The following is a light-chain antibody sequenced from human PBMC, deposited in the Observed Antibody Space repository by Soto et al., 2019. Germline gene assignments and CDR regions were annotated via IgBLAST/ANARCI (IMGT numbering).Light chain of an antibody. CDR3: QVWYSSSDRVV. CDR1: NIGSEG. J-gene: IGLJ2*01. CDR2: DDS. Sequence: SYVLTQPPSVSVAPGQTARMTCGGDNIGSEGVHWYQQRPGQAPVLVLYDDSDRPSGIPERFSGSNSENTATLTISRVEVGDEADYYCQVWYSSSDRVVFGGGTKLTVL. V-gene: IGLV3-21*02.